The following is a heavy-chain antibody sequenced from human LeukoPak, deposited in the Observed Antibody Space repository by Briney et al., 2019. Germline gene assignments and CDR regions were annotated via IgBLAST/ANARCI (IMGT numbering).Heavy chain of an antibody. CDR3: ARRIRGFDY. D-gene: IGHD2-15*01. J-gene: IGHJ4*02. CDR1: VGSISSSDYY. CDR2: ISYSGKS. V-gene: IGHV4-39*01. Sequence: PSETPSLTCTVSVGSISSSDYYWGWIRQSPGKGLEWIGRISYSGKSYSNPSLKSRVTISVDTSKNQFSLKLSSVTAADTAVYYCARRIRGFDYWGQGTLVTVSS.